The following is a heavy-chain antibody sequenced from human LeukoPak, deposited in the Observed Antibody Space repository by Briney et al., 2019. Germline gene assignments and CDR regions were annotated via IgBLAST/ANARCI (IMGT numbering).Heavy chain of an antibody. D-gene: IGHD2-2*01. CDR2: MNPNSGNT. J-gene: IGHJ6*02. CDR1: GYTSTSYD. V-gene: IGHV1-8*01. CDR3: ARWFHIGYCSSTSCRNRAYYYYYYGMDV. Sequence: ASVKVSCKASGYTSTSYDINWVRQATGQGLEWMGWMNPNSGNTGYAQKFQGRVTMTRNTSISTAYMELSSLRSEDTAVYYCARWFHIGYCSSTSCRNRAYYYYYYGMDVWGQGTTVTDSS.